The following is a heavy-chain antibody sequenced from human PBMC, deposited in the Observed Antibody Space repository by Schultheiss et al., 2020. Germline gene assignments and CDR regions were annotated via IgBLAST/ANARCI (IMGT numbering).Heavy chain of an antibody. D-gene: IGHD6-13*01. V-gene: IGHV3-21*01. CDR1: GFTFTSYA. Sequence: GGSLRLSCAASGFTFTSYAMSWVRLAPGQGPEWVSSISSSSSYIYYADSVKGRFTISRDNAKNSLYLQMSSLRAEDTAVYYCVKGDSSSLVGYFDYWGQGTLVTVSS. CDR3: VKGDSSSLVGYFDY. J-gene: IGHJ4*02. CDR2: ISSSSSYI.